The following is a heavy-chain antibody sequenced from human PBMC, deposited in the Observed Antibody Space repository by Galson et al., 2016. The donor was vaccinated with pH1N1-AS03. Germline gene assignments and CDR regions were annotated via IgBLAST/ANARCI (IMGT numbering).Heavy chain of an antibody. Sequence: SETLSLTCTVSGDPISIDYWSWIRQSAGKGLEWIGRTHTSGSSNYNPSLKGRVTMSIDRSKNEISLKVTSVTAADTAVYYCSREALYSSVDCFDLWGQGTQVTVSS. V-gene: IGHV4-4*07. J-gene: IGHJ4*02. CDR2: THTSGSS. D-gene: IGHD2-2*02. CDR3: SREALYSSVDCFDL. CDR1: GDPISIDY.